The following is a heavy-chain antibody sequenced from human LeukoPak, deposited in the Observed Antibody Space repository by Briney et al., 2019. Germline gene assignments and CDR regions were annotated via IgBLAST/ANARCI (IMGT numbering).Heavy chain of an antibody. CDR3: ARSAPAAAGTGPMDV. CDR1: GFTFSSYV. D-gene: IGHD6-13*01. CDR2: ILYDGSKK. J-gene: IGHJ6*03. V-gene: IGHV3-30*03. Sequence: GRSLRLSCAASGFTFSSYVMHWVRQAPGKGLEWVAVILYDGSKKYYADSVKGRFTISRDNAKNSLYLQMNSLRAEDTTVYYCARSAPAAAGTGPMDVWGKGTTVTVSS.